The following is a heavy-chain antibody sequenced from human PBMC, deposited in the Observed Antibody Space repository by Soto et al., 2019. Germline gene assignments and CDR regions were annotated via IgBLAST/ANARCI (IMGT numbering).Heavy chain of an antibody. CDR2: IWYDGSLQ. CDR1: GFSFENYG. Sequence: QVQMVESGGGVVQPGRSLRLSCAASGFSFENYGMHWVRQAPGRGLEWVAIIWYDGSLQYYAAAVKGRFTISTDNSKNTLYLEMNSLRAEDTAVYYCANLWGDGYNLGQDYNGMDVWGQGTMVIVSS. J-gene: IGHJ6*02. D-gene: IGHD5-12*01. V-gene: IGHV3-33*06. CDR3: ANLWGDGYNLGQDYNGMDV.